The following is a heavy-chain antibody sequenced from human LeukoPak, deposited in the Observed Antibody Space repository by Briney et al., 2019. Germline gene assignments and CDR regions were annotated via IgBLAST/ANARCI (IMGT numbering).Heavy chain of an antibody. CDR2: IYYSGST. V-gene: IGHV4-30-4*08. CDR3: ARDRYDILTGYLGYMDV. J-gene: IGHJ6*03. D-gene: IGHD3-9*01. CDR1: GGSISSGDYY. Sequence: PSETLSLTCTVSGGSISSGDYYWSWIRQPPGKGLEWIGYIYYSGSTYYNPPLKSRVTISVDTSKNQFSLKLSSVTAADTAVYYCARDRYDILTGYLGYMDVWGKGTTVTVSS.